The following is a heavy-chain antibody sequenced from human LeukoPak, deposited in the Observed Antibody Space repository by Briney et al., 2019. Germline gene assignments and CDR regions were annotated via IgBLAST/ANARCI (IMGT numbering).Heavy chain of an antibody. CDR3: ARRLERHSGGHLDY. D-gene: IGHD1-1*01. CDR2: IYYSGST. J-gene: IGHJ4*02. CDR1: GGSMSNYY. V-gene: IGHV4-59*08. Sequence: SETLSLTCAVSGGSMSNYYRSWIRQPPGKGLEWIGYIYYSGSTNYNPSLKSRVTISIDTSKNQFSLKLSSVTAADTAVYYCARRLERHSGGHLDYWGQGTLVTVSS.